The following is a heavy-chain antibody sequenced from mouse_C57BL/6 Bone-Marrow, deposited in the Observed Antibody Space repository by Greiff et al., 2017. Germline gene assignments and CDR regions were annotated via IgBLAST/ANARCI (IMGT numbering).Heavy chain of an antibody. CDR3: TRGEITTVVGYFDV. CDR1: GYTFTSYW. D-gene: IGHD1-1*01. Sequence: DVKLQESGTVLARPGASVKMSCKTSGYTFTSYWMHWVKQRPGQGLEWIGAIYPGNSDTSYNQKFKGKAKLTAVTSASTAYMELSSLTNEDSAVYYCTRGEITTVVGYFDVWGTGTTVTVSS. J-gene: IGHJ1*03. CDR2: IYPGNSDT. V-gene: IGHV1-5*01.